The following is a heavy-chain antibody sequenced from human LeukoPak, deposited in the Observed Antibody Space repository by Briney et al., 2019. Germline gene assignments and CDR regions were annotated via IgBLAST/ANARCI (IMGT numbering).Heavy chain of an antibody. CDR2: ISSEGTGT. V-gene: IGHV3-74*01. J-gene: IGHJ4*02. CDR1: GFTFSSSS. Sequence: GGSLRLSCSASGFTFSSSSMHWVRRAPGKGLVWVSRISSEGTGTNYADSVKGRFIISRDNAKNTLYLQMNSLRAEDTAVYFCARVRSRSWFDYWGQGTPVAVSS. D-gene: IGHD6-13*01. CDR3: ARVRSRSWFDY.